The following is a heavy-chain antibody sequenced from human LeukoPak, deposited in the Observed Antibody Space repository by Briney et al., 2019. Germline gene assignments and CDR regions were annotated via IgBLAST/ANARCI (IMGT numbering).Heavy chain of an antibody. D-gene: IGHD6-13*01. J-gene: IGHJ4*02. Sequence: ASVKVSCKASGYTFTGYYMHWVRQAPGQGLEWMGGIIPIFGTANYAQKFQGRVTITADKSTSTAYMELSSLRSEDTAVYYCARSSIIAAAGPYYFDYWGQGTLVTVSS. CDR1: GYTFTGYY. V-gene: IGHV1-69*06. CDR2: IIPIFGTA. CDR3: ARSSIIAAAGPYYFDY.